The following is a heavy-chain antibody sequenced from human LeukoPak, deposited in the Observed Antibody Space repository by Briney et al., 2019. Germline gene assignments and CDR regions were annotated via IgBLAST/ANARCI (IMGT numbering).Heavy chain of an antibody. D-gene: IGHD3-3*01. CDR1: GFTFSSYA. CDR3: ARGLRFLEWLPSLYSYGMDV. V-gene: IGHV3-30*04. Sequence: GGSLRLSCAASGFTFSSYAMHWVRQAPGKGLEWVAVISYDGSNKYYADSVKGRFTISRDNSKNTLYLQMNSLRAEDTAVYYCARGLRFLEWLPSLYSYGMDVWGQGTTVTVSS. CDR2: ISYDGSNK. J-gene: IGHJ6*02.